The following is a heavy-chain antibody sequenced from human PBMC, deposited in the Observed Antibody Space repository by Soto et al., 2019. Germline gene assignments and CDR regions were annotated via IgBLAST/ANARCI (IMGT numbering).Heavy chain of an antibody. CDR3: ARGVSAGVDY. Sequence: ASVKVSCKASGYSFTSLDINWVRQTAGQGLEWMGWMEPSTGTTGYAQKFQGRVTMTRDTSINTVYMELTTLTSDDTAFYYCARGVSAGVDYWGQGTLVTVSS. CDR1: GYSFTSLD. J-gene: IGHJ4*02. D-gene: IGHD1-26*01. CDR2: MEPSTGTT. V-gene: IGHV1-8*01.